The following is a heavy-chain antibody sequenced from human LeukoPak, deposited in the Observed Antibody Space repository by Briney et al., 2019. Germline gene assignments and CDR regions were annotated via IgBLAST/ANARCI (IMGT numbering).Heavy chain of an antibody. J-gene: IGHJ3*02. CDR1: RFTFRSYS. CDR3: AKDRRRGYSYGDLHDAFDI. CDR2: ISSSSSYI. V-gene: IGHV3-21*01. D-gene: IGHD5-18*01. Sequence: GGSLRLSCAASRFTFRSYSMNWVRQAPGKGLEWVSSISSSSSYIYYADSVKGRFTISRDNAKNSLYLQMNSLRAEDTAVYYCAKDRRRGYSYGDLHDAFDIWGQGTMVTVSS.